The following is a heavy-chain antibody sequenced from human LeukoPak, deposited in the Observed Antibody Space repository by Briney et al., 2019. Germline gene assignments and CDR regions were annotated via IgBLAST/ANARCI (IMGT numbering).Heavy chain of an antibody. D-gene: IGHD2-21*02. CDR2: IYENGGTT. CDR1: GFTFRSHA. CDR3: ARIHCGGDCYSLGWYFDL. V-gene: IGHV3-23*01. Sequence: GGSLRLSCVGSGFTFRSHAMSWVRQAPEKGLEFVSGIYENGGTTYYADSVKGRFSISRDNSKNTLYLQMDSLRGEDTAVYYCARIHCGGDCYSLGWYFDLWGRGTLVTVSS. J-gene: IGHJ2*01.